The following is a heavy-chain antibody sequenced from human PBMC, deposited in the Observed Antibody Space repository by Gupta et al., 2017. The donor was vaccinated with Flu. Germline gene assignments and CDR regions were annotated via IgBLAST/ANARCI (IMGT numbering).Heavy chain of an antibody. D-gene: IGHD3-3*01. CDR2: ISGSGSTI. V-gene: IGHV3-48*03. CDR1: GFTFSGYA. CDR3: AREERIMVFGVVSSDYLDV. Sequence: EVQLVASGGGLVQPGGSLRLSCAASGFTFSGYAMNWVRQAPGKGLEWVSYISGSGSTIYYADSVKGRFTISRDNAKNSLYLQMNSLRAEDTAVYYCAREERIMVFGVVSSDYLDVWGKGTTVTVSS. J-gene: IGHJ6*03.